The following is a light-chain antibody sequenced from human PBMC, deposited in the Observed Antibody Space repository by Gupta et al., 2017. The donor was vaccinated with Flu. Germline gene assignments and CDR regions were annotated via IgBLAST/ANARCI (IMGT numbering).Light chain of an antibody. CDR3: RQYLQTPFT. CDR1: QSLLHSNGYNY. CDR2: LGS. V-gene: IGKV2-28*01. J-gene: IGKJ4*01. Sequence: DIVMTQSPLSLPVTPGEPASISCRSSQSLLHSNGYNYLDWYLQKPGQSPQLLIYLGSNRASGVPDRFSGSGSGTDFTLKISRVEAEDVGVYYCRQYLQTPFTFGGGTKVEIK.